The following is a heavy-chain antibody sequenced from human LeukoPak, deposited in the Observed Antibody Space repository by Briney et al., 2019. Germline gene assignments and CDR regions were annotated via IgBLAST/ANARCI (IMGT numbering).Heavy chain of an antibody. Sequence: QPGGSLRLSCAASGFTFSSYAMHWVRQAPGKGLEWVAVISYDGSNKYYADSVKGRFTISRDNSKNTLYLQMNSLRAEDTAVYYCARPMATTISWYLVYWGQGTLVTVSS. J-gene: IGHJ4*02. CDR1: GFTFSSYA. D-gene: IGHD5-24*01. V-gene: IGHV3-30-3*01. CDR2: ISYDGSNK. CDR3: ARPMATTISWYLVY.